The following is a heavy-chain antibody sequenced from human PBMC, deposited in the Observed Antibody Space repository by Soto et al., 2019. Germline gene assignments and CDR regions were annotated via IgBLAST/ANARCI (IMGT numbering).Heavy chain of an antibody. CDR2: MNPRSGGT. D-gene: IGHD6-13*01. CDR3: ARASRSRVAAAGPNFDY. Sequence: GASVKVSCKASGYTFTNYYMHWVRQAPGQGLEWMGWMNPRSGGTKYAQAFQDRVTMTRDASISTAYMEVTSLRHGDTAVYYCARASRSRVAAAGPNFDYWGQGTLVTVSS. J-gene: IGHJ4*02. V-gene: IGHV1-2*02. CDR1: GYTFTNYY.